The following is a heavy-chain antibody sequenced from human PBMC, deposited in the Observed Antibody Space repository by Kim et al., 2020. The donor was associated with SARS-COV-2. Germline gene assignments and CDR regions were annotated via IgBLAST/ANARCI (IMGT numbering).Heavy chain of an antibody. CDR2: TNQDGSQK. Sequence: GGSLRLSCAASGFTFNMYWMAWVRQAPGKRLEWVAKTNQDGSQKNYVDSVKGRFAISRDNANKSLYLQMDSLRDEDTALYYCVRDATRGGDFDYWGLGILVTVSS. CDR3: VRDATRGGDFDY. J-gene: IGHJ4*02. D-gene: IGHD3-10*01. CDR1: GFTFNMYW. V-gene: IGHV3-7*01.